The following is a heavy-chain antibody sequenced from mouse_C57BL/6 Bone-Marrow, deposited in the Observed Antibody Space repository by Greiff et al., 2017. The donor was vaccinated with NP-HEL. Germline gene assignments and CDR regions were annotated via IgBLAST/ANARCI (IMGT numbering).Heavy chain of an antibody. J-gene: IGHJ3*01. CDR2: ISDGGSYT. Sequence: EVKLVESGGGLVKPGGSLKLSCAASGFTFSSYAMSWVRQTPEKRLEWVATISDGGSYTYYPDNVKGRFTISRDNAKNNLYLQMSHLKSEDTAMYYCARDLVDSSGPFAYWGQGTLVTVSA. D-gene: IGHD3-2*02. CDR1: GFTFSSYA. CDR3: ARDLVDSSGPFAY. V-gene: IGHV5-4*01.